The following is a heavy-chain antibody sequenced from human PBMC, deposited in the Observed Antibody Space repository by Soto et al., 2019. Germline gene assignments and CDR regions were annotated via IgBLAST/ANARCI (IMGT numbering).Heavy chain of an antibody. D-gene: IGHD6-19*01. CDR1: GGSISSGDYY. J-gene: IGHJ3*02. V-gene: IGHV4-30-4*01. CDR2: IDYSGST. Sequence: QVQLQESGPGLVKPSQTLSLTCTVSGGSISSGDYYWSWIRQPPGKGLEWIGYIDYSGSTYYNPSLKRRVTISVDTSMNHFYLKPSSVTAAATALYYCAREPEVAGTAFDIWGPGTMVTVSS. CDR3: AREPEVAGTAFDI.